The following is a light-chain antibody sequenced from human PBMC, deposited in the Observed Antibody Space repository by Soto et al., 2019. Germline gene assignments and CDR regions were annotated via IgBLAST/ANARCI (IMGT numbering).Light chain of an antibody. CDR2: GAS. Sequence: EMVMTQSAATLSVSPGERATLSCRASQSVSSNLAWSQQKPGQAPRLLIYGASTRATGIPARFSGSGSGTEFTHTISSLQSEDFAVYYCQQYHNWPPYTFGQGTKLEIK. CDR1: QSVSSN. J-gene: IGKJ2*01. CDR3: QQYHNWPPYT. V-gene: IGKV3-15*01.